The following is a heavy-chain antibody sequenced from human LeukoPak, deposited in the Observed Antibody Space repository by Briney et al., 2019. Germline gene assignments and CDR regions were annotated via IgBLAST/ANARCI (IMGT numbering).Heavy chain of an antibody. CDR2: TYTSGTT. J-gene: IGHJ5*02. Sequence: SETLSLTCGVSGGSINSGPYYWSWIRQPVGKGLEWVGHTYTSGTTYYNPSLKSRVTISVDTSKNQFSLKLSSVTAADTAVYYCARDTPYNWFDPWGQGTLVTVSS. CDR3: ARDTPYNWFDP. V-gene: IGHV4-61*09. CDR1: GGSINSGPYY.